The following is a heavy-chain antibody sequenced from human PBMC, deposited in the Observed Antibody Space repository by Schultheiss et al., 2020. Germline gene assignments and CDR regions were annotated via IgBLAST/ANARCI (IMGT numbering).Heavy chain of an antibody. J-gene: IGHJ4*02. V-gene: IGHV4-34*01. CDR3: ARGFLGSSL. Sequence: SETLSLTCAVYGGSCSGYYWSWIRQPPGKGLEWIGEINHSGSTNYNPSLKSRVTISVDTSKNQFSLKLSSVTAADTAVYYCARGFLGSSLWGQGTLVTVSS. CDR1: GGSCSGYY. CDR2: INHSGST. D-gene: IGHD3-16*01.